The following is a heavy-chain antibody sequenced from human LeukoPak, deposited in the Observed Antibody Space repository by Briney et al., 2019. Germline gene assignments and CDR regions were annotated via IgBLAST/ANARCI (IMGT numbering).Heavy chain of an antibody. CDR2: IIPILGIA. CDR1: GGTFSSYA. Sequence: SVKVSCKASGGTFSSYAISWVRQAPGQGLEWMGRIIPILGIANYAQKFQGRVTITADKSTSTVYMELSSLRSEDTAVYYCANLIVATIPNYYGMDVWGQGTTVTVSS. D-gene: IGHD5-12*01. CDR3: ANLIVATIPNYYGMDV. V-gene: IGHV1-69*04. J-gene: IGHJ6*02.